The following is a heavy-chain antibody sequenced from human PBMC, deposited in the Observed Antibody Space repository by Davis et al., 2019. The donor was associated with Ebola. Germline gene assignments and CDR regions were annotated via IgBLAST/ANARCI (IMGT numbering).Heavy chain of an antibody. J-gene: IGHJ5*02. CDR2: MNPNSGNT. D-gene: IGHD1-1*01. CDR3: ARVKTGTFYNWFDP. CDR1: GYTFTSYD. Sequence: AASVKVSCKASGYTFTSYDINWVRQATGQGLEWMGWMNPNSGNTGYAQKFQGRVTMTRNTSISTAYMELSSLTSEDTAVYYCARVKTGTFYNWFDPWGQGTLVTVSS. V-gene: IGHV1-8*01.